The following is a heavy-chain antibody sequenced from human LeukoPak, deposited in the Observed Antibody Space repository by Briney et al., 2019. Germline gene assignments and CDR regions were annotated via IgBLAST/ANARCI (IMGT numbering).Heavy chain of an antibody. CDR1: GGSISSYY. CDR3: ARDVNYYGSGSYGYYYYMDV. V-gene: IGHV4-59*01. Sequence: PSETLSLTCTVSGGSISSYYWSWIRQPPGKGLERIGYIYYSGSTNYNPSLKYRVTISVDTSKNQFSLKLSSVTAADTAVYYCARDVNYYGSGSYGYYYYMDVWGKGTTVTVSS. CDR2: IYYSGST. D-gene: IGHD3-10*01. J-gene: IGHJ6*03.